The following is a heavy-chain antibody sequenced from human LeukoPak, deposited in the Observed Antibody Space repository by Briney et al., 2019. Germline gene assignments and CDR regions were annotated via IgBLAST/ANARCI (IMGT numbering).Heavy chain of an antibody. V-gene: IGHV4-59*01. CDR2: IHYSGST. CDR1: GDSTISYY. J-gene: IGHJ3*02. Sequence: SETLSPTCTVSGDSTISYYWSWIRQPPGKGREWIGYIHYSGSTNYNPSLKSRVTISVDTSKNQFSLKLSSVTAADTAMYYCARAPLALIVFDIWGQGTMVTVSS. D-gene: IGHD2-21*01. CDR3: ARAPLALIVFDI.